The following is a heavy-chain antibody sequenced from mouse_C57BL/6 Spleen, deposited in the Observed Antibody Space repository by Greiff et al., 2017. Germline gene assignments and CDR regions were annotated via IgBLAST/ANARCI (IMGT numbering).Heavy chain of an antibody. V-gene: IGHV1-59*01. Sequence: QVQLQQPGAELVRPGTSVKLSCKASGYTFTSYWMHWVKQRPGQGLEWIGVIDPSDSYTNYNQKFKGKATLTVDTSSSTAYMQLSSLTSEDSAVYDCARGVTAQATFYAMDYWGQGTSVTVSS. J-gene: IGHJ4*01. D-gene: IGHD3-2*02. CDR2: IDPSDSYT. CDR3: ARGVTAQATFYAMDY. CDR1: GYTFTSYW.